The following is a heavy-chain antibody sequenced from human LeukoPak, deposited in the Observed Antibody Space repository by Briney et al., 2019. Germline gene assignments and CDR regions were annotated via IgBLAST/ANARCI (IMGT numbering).Heavy chain of an antibody. V-gene: IGHV3-64*01. CDR2: ITSNGGST. CDR1: GFTFSSYT. J-gene: IGHJ4*02. Sequence: PGGSLRLSCAASGFTFSSYTMHWVRQAPGKGLEYVSAITSNGGSTYYGNSVKGRFTISRDNSKNTLYLQMGSLRAEDMAVYYCARVSGTLGSGWYSFDYWGQGTLVTVSS. CDR3: ARVSGTLGSGWYSFDY. D-gene: IGHD6-19*01.